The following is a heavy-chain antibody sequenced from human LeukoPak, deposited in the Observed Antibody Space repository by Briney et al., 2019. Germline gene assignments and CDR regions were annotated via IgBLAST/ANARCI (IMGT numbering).Heavy chain of an antibody. CDR3: ARTRTTYGSGIVNWFDP. J-gene: IGHJ5*02. V-gene: IGHV5-51*01. CDR1: GYSFTSYW. D-gene: IGHD3-10*01. CDR2: IYPGDSDT. Sequence: GESLKISCKGSGYSFTSYWIGWVRQTPGKGLEWMGIIYPGDSDTRHSPSFQGQVTISADKSISTAYLQWSSLKASDTAMYYCARTRTTYGSGIVNWFDPWGQGTLVTVSS.